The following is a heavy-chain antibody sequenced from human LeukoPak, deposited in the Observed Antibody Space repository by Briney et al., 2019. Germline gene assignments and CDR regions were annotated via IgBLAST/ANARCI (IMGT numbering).Heavy chain of an antibody. CDR1: GFTYRDCW. J-gene: IGHJ5*02. D-gene: IGHD1-26*01. Sequence: GGSLRLFCAASGFTYRDCWMAWVRQAPGKGREWVANIWPDGSDKYHVDSVRGRLTISRDNAQHSLNLQMNSLRAEASGVYCGRWGVNAGLDRWGQGTLVIVSS. V-gene: IGHV3-7*01. CDR3: RWGVNAGLDR. CDR2: IWPDGSDK.